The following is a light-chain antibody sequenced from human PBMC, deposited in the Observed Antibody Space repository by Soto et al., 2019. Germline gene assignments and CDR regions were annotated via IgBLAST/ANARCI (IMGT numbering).Light chain of an antibody. Sequence: IQLTQFPSSLSASVGDRVTITCRASQGIGSDLAWYQQQPGKAPKLLIYEASTLHSGVPSRFSGSGSGTDFTLTISSLQPEDFATYYCQQHNSYPLTFGGGTKVEIK. CDR3: QQHNSYPLT. V-gene: IGKV1-9*01. J-gene: IGKJ4*01. CDR1: QGIGSD. CDR2: EAS.